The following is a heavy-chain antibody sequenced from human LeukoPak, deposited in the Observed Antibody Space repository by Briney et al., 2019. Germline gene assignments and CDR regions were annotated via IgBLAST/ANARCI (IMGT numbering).Heavy chain of an antibody. V-gene: IGHV4-39*01. CDR1: GGSISSSSYY. Sequence: SETLSLTCTVSGGSISSSSYYWGWIRQPPGKGLEWIGSIYYSGSTYYNPSLKSRVTISVDTSKNQFSLKLSSVTAADTAVYHCARCSYESRGYYNYWGQGTLVTVSS. D-gene: IGHD3-22*01. CDR3: ARCSYESRGYYNY. J-gene: IGHJ4*02. CDR2: IYYSGST.